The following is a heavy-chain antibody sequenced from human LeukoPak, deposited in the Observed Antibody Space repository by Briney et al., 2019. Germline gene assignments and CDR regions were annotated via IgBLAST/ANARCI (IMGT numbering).Heavy chain of an antibody. Sequence: PGGSLRLSCAASGFTFSSYAMHWVRQAPGKGLEWVAVISYDGSNKYYADSVKGRFTISRDNSKNTLYLQMNSLRAEDTAVYYCAREDNWNDGYYMDVWGKGTTVTVSS. D-gene: IGHD1-1*01. CDR3: AREDNWNDGYYMDV. CDR1: GFTFSSYA. V-gene: IGHV3-30-3*01. J-gene: IGHJ6*03. CDR2: ISYDGSNK.